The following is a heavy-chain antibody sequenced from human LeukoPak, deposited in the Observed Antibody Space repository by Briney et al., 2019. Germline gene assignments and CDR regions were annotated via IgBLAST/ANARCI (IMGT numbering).Heavy chain of an antibody. Sequence: GGPLRLSCAASGFTFSSYSMNWARQAPGKGLEWVSSISASPYIYYADSVKGRFTISRDDSKNSLYLQMNSLRAEDTALYYCARGGLSGQRTDLFDIWGQGTMVTVSS. V-gene: IGHV3-21*01. CDR3: ARGGLSGQRTDLFDI. CDR1: GFTFSSYS. CDR2: ISASPYI. D-gene: IGHD2/OR15-2a*01. J-gene: IGHJ3*02.